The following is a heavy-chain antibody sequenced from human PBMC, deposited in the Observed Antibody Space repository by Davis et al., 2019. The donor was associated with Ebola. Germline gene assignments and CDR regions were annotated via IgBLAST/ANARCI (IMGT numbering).Heavy chain of an antibody. J-gene: IGHJ6*03. Sequence: ASVKVSCKASGYTFTSYYMHWVRQAPGQGLEWMGIINPSGGSTSYAQKFQGRVTMTRDTSTSTVYMELSSLRSEDTAVYYCARGLQLWLPDYYYMDVWGKGITVTVSS. D-gene: IGHD5-18*01. CDR2: INPSGGST. CDR1: GYTFTSYY. V-gene: IGHV1-46*01. CDR3: ARGLQLWLPDYYYMDV.